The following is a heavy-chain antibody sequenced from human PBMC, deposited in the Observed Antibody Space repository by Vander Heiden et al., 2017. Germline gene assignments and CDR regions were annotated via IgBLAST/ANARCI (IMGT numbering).Heavy chain of an antibody. D-gene: IGHD4-17*01. CDR2: IYPADSET. V-gene: IGHV5-51*01. J-gene: IGHJ4*02. Sequence: LGQSGAEVKKPGESLKISCPASGYPFSDSWIGWVRQMPGKGLESMGVIYPADSETRYSPSFEGQVTMSVDKSTNTAYLEWRSLKASDSAMYYCARQNDGNYGDYPYEFWGQGTQVTVSS. CDR1: GYPFSDSW. CDR3: ARQNDGNYGDYPYEF.